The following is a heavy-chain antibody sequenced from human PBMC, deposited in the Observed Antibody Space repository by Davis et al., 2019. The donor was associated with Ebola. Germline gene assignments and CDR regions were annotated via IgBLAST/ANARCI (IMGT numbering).Heavy chain of an antibody. Sequence: GESLKISCAASGFTFSSYWMSWVRQAPGKGLEWVANIKQDGSEKYYVDSVKGRFTISRDNAKNTLFLQMNSLSAEDTAVYYCALSRDGYIDNWGQGTLVTVSS. CDR3: ALSRDGYIDN. CDR1: GFTFSSYW. J-gene: IGHJ4*02. CDR2: IKQDGSEK. D-gene: IGHD5-24*01. V-gene: IGHV3-7*01.